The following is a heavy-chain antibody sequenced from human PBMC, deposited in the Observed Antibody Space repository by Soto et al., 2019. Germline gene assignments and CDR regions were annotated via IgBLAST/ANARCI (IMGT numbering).Heavy chain of an antibody. CDR3: ARGRIAVAGHYSFDL. V-gene: IGHV3-53*01. CDR2: IYTGGYT. CDR1: GFTVSSNY. D-gene: IGHD6-19*01. J-gene: IGHJ4*02. Sequence: EVQLVESGGGLIQPGGSLRLSCTASGFTVSSNYMSWVRQAPGKGLEWASVIYTGGYTYYADSVKGRFTISRDNSKNTLSLQMNSLRAEDTAVYFCARGRIAVAGHYSFDLWGQGTLVTVSS.